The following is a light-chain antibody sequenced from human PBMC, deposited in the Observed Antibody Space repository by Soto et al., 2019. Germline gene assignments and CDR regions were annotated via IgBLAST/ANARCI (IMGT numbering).Light chain of an antibody. Sequence: QSALTQPPSASGSPGQSVTLSCTGTSSDVGGYNSVSWYQQHPGKAPKLMIYEVTKRPSGVPDRFSGSQSGNTASLTVSGLQAEDEADYYCSLSAGNTLGVFGGGTKVTVL. J-gene: IGLJ2*01. V-gene: IGLV2-8*01. CDR1: SSDVGGYNS. CDR3: SLSAGNTLGV. CDR2: EVT.